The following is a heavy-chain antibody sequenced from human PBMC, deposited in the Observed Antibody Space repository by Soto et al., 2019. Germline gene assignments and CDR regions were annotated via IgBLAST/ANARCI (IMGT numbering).Heavy chain of an antibody. CDR3: ARYQYDIMTGPNY. J-gene: IGHJ4*02. CDR1: GFTFSGYA. V-gene: IGHV3-30-3*01. D-gene: IGHD3-9*01. CDR2: ISYDGSNN. Sequence: QVQLVESGGGVVQPGRSLRLSCAASGFTFSGYAMHWVRQAPGKGLEWVAVISYDGSNNYYADAVKGRFTISIDSSENTLYLQMNGLSAEDAAVYYCARYQYDIMTGPNYWRQGTLVTVSS.